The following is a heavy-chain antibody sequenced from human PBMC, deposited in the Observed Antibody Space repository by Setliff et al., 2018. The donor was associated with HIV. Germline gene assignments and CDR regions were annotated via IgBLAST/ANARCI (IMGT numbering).Heavy chain of an antibody. V-gene: IGHV4-30-4*08. D-gene: IGHD2-8*01. J-gene: IGHJ4*02. CDR2: IYYSGST. Sequence: SETLSLTCTVSGDSISSGDYYWSWIRQPPGKGLEWIGNIYYSGSTYYNPSLKSRVTISVDTSKNQFSLKLSSVTAADTAVYYCASNLLLGYPHYWGQGTLVTVSS. CDR3: ASNLLLGYPHY. CDR1: GDSISSGDYY.